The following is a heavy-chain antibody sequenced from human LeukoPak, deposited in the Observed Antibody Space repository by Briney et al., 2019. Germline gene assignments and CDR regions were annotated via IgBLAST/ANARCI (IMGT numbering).Heavy chain of an antibody. D-gene: IGHD3-10*01. CDR3: ARDRRYGSGNYFHYWYFDL. Sequence: GGSLRLSCAASGFTFSSYWMSWVRHAPGKGLEWVAEIQENGGEKYYIDSVKGRFTISRDNAKNSLYLQMNSLRVEDTAVYYCARDRRYGSGNYFHYWYFDLWGRGTQVTVSS. CDR2: IQENGGEK. V-gene: IGHV3-7*04. CDR1: GFTFSSYW. J-gene: IGHJ2*01.